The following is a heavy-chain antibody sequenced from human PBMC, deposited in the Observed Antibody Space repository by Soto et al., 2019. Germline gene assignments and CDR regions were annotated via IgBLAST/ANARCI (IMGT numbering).Heavy chain of an antibody. J-gene: IGHJ6*02. D-gene: IGHD6-19*01. CDR3: ASDYAVADTYYYGMDV. CDR2: IIPLSGTA. V-gene: IGHV1-69*13. Sequence: ASVKVSCKASGGTFSNYAISWVRQAPGQGLEWMGGIIPLSGTANYAQKFQGRVTITADDSTSTAYMELRSLRSEDTAIYYCASDYAVADTYYYGMDVWGQGTTVTVSS. CDR1: GGTFSNYA.